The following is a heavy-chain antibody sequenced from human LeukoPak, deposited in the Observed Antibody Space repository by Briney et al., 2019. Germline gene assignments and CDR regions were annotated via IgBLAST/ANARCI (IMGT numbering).Heavy chain of an antibody. Sequence: SETLSLTCTVSGGSISSYYWSWIRQPPGKGLEWIGYIYYSGSTNYNPSLKSRVTISVDTSKNQFSPKLSSVTAADTAVYYCARSLGVDYWGQGTLVTVSS. V-gene: IGHV4-59*01. J-gene: IGHJ4*02. D-gene: IGHD3-16*01. CDR2: IYYSGST. CDR3: ARSLGVDY. CDR1: GGSISSYY.